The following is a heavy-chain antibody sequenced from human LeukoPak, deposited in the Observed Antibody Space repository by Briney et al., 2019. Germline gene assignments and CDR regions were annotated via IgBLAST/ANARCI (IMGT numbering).Heavy chain of an antibody. Sequence: ASVKVSCKASGYTFTSYGISWVRQAPGQGLEWMRWISTYNGNTNYAQKLQGRVTMTTDTSTSTAYMELRSLRSDDTAVYYCARVGEVVPAASSTPNFYGCGQGTLVTASS. J-gene: IGHJ4*02. D-gene: IGHD2-2*01. CDR1: GYTFTSYG. CDR3: ARVGEVVPAASSTPNFYG. V-gene: IGHV1-18*01. CDR2: ISTYNGNT.